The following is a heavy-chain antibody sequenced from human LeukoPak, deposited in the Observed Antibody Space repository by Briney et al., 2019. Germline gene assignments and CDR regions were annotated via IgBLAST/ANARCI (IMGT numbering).Heavy chain of an antibody. D-gene: IGHD3-3*01. V-gene: IGHV3-30*18. J-gene: IGHJ3*02. Sequence: PGGSLRLSCAVSGFTFSSYAMHWVRQAPGKGLEWVAVISYDGSNKYYADSVKGRFTISRDNSKNTQYLQMNSLRAEDTAVYYCAKDLLEAAGYAFDIWGQGTMVTVSS. CDR3: AKDLLEAAGYAFDI. CDR2: ISYDGSNK. CDR1: GFTFSSYA.